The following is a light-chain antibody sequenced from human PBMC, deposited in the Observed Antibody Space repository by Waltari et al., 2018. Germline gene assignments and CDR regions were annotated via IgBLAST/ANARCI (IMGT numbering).Light chain of an antibody. V-gene: IGKV3-20*01. CDR2: SAS. J-gene: IGKJ4*01. CDR1: QSVNSRY. Sequence: EIVLTQSPGTLSLSPGERATLSCRASQSVNSRYLAWYQQKPGQAPRMLMSSASTRATGIPDRFSGSGSGTDFCLTISALEPEDCAVYYCQQYGYSPLTFGGGTKVEIK. CDR3: QQYGYSPLT.